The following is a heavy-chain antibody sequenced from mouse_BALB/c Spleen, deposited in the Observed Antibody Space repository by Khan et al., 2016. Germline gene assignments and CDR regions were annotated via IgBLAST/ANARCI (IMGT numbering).Heavy chain of an antibody. J-gene: IGHJ4*01. CDR1: GYAFTNYL. D-gene: IGHD4-1*01. Sequence: QVQLQQPGAELVRPGTSVKVSCKASGYAFTNYLIEWIKQRPGQGLEWIGVINPGTGDTNYNEKFMDKTKLTADKSSTTAYMQLSSLTSDDSAVYFCARAGTEYAMDYWGQGTSVTVSS. CDR2: INPGTGDT. V-gene: IGHV1-54*01. CDR3: ARAGTEYAMDY.